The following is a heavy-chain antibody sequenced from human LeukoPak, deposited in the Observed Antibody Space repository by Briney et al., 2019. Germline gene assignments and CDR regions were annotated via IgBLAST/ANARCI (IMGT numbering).Heavy chain of an antibody. V-gene: IGHV3-53*05. CDR1: GFTVSSNY. J-gene: IGHJ4*02. CDR2: IYSGGST. D-gene: IGHD3-10*01. Sequence: PGGSLRLSCAASGFTVSSNYMSWVRQAPGKGLEWVSVIYSGGSTYYADSVKGRFIISRDNSKNTLYLQMNSLRAEDTAVYYCARDLSGYYGSGSYLGYWGQGTLVTVSS. CDR3: ARDLSGYYGSGSYLGY.